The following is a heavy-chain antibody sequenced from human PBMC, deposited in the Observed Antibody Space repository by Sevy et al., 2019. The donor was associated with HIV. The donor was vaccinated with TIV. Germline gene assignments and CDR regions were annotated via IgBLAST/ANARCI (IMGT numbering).Heavy chain of an antibody. CDR2: IHYDGSNK. D-gene: IGHD2-21*01. Sequence: GGCLRLSCAASGFSFSSYGMHWVRQAPGKGLEWMSYIHYDGSNKDYADSVKGRSTISRDNSKNTLYLQMNSLRVEDTAVFYCVKEGGGEGGDHWGQGTLVTVSS. J-gene: IGHJ4*02. CDR1: GFSFSSYG. CDR3: VKEGGGEGGDH. V-gene: IGHV3-30*02.